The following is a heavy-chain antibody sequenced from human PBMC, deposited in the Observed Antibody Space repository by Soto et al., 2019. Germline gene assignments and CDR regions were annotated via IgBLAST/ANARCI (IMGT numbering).Heavy chain of an antibody. CDR1: AGTFSSYS. CDR2: IIPIFGTA. J-gene: IGHJ4*02. V-gene: IGHV1-69*01. CDR3: ARDGGRHSGGIDY. Sequence: QVQLVQSGAEVKKPGSSVKVSCKASAGTFSSYSINWVRQAPGQGLEWMGEIIPIFGTANYAQKFQGRVTITADEATSTAYMGLSSLRSEDTAVYYCARDGGRHSGGIDYWGQGPLVTVSS. D-gene: IGHD1-26*01.